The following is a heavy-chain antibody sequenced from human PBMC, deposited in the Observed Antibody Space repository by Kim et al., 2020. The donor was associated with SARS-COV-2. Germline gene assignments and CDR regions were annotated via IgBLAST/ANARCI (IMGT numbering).Heavy chain of an antibody. V-gene: IGHV1-2*02. D-gene: IGHD1-26*01. J-gene: IGHJ4*02. CDR3: ARAISGSYGYFDY. Sequence: EQKFQGRVTMTRDTSISTAYMELSRLRADDTAVYYCARAISGSYGYFDYWGQGTLVTVSS.